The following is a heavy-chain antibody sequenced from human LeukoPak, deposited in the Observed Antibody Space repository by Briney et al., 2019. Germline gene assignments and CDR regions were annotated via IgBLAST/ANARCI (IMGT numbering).Heavy chain of an antibody. CDR1: GFTFSSYG. J-gene: IGHJ6*02. CDR3: ARGGESITIFGVVIPHTPDYYYCGMDV. D-gene: IGHD3-3*01. CDR2: IWYDGSNK. V-gene: IGHV3-33*01. Sequence: PGGSLRLSCAASGFTFSSYGMHWVRQAPGKGLEWVAVIWYDGSNKYYADSVKGRFTISRDNSKNTLYLQMNSLRAEDTAVYYSARGGESITIFGVVIPHTPDYYYCGMDVWGQGTTVTVSS.